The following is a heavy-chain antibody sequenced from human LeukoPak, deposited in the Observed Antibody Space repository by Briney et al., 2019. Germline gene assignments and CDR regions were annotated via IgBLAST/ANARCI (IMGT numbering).Heavy chain of an antibody. Sequence: PGGSLRLSCAASGFTFSSYWMSWVRQAPGKGLKWVANIKQDGSEKYYVDSVKGRFTISRDNAKNSLYLQMNSLRAEDTAVYYCASGYSSGWYVIDYWGQGTLVTVSS. CDR2: IKQDGSEK. D-gene: IGHD6-19*01. CDR1: GFTFSSYW. V-gene: IGHV3-7*01. CDR3: ASGYSSGWYVIDY. J-gene: IGHJ4*02.